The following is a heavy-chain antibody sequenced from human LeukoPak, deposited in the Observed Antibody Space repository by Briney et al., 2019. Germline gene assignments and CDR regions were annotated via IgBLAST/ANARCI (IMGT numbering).Heavy chain of an antibody. D-gene: IGHD1-26*01. V-gene: IGHV4-59*01. CDR3: ARAPLGATKGAFHI. CDR2: IYYSGST. J-gene: IGHJ3*02. Sequence: ASETLSLTCTVSGGSISSYYWSWIRQPPGKGLEWIGYIYYSGSTNYNPSLESRVTISVDTSKNQFSLKLSSVTAADTAVYYCARAPLGATKGAFHIWGQGTMVTVSS. CDR1: GGSISSYY.